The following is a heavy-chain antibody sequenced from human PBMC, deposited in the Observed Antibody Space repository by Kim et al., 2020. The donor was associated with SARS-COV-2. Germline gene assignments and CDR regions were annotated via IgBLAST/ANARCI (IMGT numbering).Heavy chain of an antibody. CDR2: IKSKTDGGTT. J-gene: IGHJ6*02. CDR3: TTDNTDGYYYEEYYYGMDV. Sequence: GGSLRLSCAASGFTFSNAWMSWVRQAPGKGLEWVGRIKSKTDGGTTDYAAPVKGRFTISRDDSKNTLYLQMNSLKTEDTAVYYCTTDNTDGYYYEEYYYGMDVWGQGTTVTVSS. CDR1: GFTFSNAW. D-gene: IGHD3-22*01. V-gene: IGHV3-15*01.